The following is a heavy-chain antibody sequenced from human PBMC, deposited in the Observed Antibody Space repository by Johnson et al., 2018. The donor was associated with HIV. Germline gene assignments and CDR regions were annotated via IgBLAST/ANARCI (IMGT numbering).Heavy chain of an antibody. V-gene: IGHV3-66*01. CDR1: GFSVSNNY. Sequence: EVQLVESGGGLVQPGGSLRLSCAASGFSVSNNYMSWVRQAPGKGLEWVSVIYSGGSTYYADSVKGRFTISRDNSKNTLYLQMNSLRAEDTAVYYCASAKSGSFDAFDIWGQGTMVTVSS. CDR2: IYSGGST. CDR3: ASAKSGSFDAFDI. J-gene: IGHJ3*02. D-gene: IGHD1-26*01.